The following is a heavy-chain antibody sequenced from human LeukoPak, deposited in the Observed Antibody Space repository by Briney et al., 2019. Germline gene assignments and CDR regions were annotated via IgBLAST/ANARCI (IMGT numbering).Heavy chain of an antibody. CDR3: TSRRLSGVWYFEL. J-gene: IGHJ2*01. V-gene: IGHV4-4*07. CDR1: GGSISNYY. Sequence: SETLSLTCTVSGGSISNYYWTWIRQPAGKGLEWIGRIYTSGSTNYNPSLKSRVTMSVDTSKNQFSLKLSSVTAADTAVYYCTSRRLSGVWYFELWGRGTLFTVSS. CDR2: IYTSGST. D-gene: IGHD2-8*01.